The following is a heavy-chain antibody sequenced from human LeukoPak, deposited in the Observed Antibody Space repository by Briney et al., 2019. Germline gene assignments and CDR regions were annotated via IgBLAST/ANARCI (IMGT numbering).Heavy chain of an antibody. Sequence: GGSLRLSCAASGFTFSSYAMHWARQAPGKGLEWVAVISYDGSNKYYADSVKGRFTISRDNSKNTLYLQMNILRAEDTAIYYCARVSGNIQIWPQPFGDGMDVWGQGTTVTVSS. V-gene: IGHV3-30-3*01. CDR2: ISYDGSNK. J-gene: IGHJ6*02. CDR3: ARVSGNIQIWPQPFGDGMDV. CDR1: GFTFSSYA. D-gene: IGHD3-10*01.